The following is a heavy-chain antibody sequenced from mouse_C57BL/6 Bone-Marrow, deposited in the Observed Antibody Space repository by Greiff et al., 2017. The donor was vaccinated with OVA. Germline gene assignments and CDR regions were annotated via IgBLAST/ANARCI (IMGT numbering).Heavy chain of an antibody. J-gene: IGHJ1*03. V-gene: IGHV5-9*01. D-gene: IGHD1-1*01. Sequence: EVQRVESGGGLVKPGGSLKLSCAASGFTFSSYTMSWVRQTPEKRLEWVATISGGGGNTYYPDSVKGRFTISRDNAKNTLYLQMSSLRSEDTALYYCARRGYYYGRYFDVWGTGTTGTVSS. CDR3: ARRGYYYGRYFDV. CDR1: GFTFSSYT. CDR2: ISGGGGNT.